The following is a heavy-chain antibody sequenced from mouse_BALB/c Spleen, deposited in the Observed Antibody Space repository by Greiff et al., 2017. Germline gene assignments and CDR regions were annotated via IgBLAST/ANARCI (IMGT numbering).Heavy chain of an antibody. CDR3: ARSGQLGPAWFAY. CDR2: INPYNDGT. J-gene: IGHJ3*01. V-gene: IGHV1-14*01. D-gene: IGHD3-1*01. Sequence: VQLKQSGPELVKPGASVKMSCKASGYTFTSYVMHWVKQKPGQGLEWIGYINPYNDGTKYNEKFKGKATLTSDKSSSTAYMELSSLTSEDSAVYYCARSGQLGPAWFAYWGQGTLVTVSA. CDR1: GYTFTSYV.